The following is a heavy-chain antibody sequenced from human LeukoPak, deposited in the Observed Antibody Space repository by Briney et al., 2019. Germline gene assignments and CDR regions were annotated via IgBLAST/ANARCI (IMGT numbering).Heavy chain of an antibody. CDR2: IYSCGST. CDR1: GFTVSSNY. CDR3: ARTRDIYYGMDV. J-gene: IGHJ6*04. Sequence: QAGGSLRLSCAASGFTVSSNYMSWARQAPGKGLEWVSVIYSCGSTYYADSVKGRFTISRDNSKNTLYLQMNSLRAEDTAVYYCARTRDIYYGMDVWGKGTTVTVSS. D-gene: IGHD2-15*01. V-gene: IGHV3-66*03.